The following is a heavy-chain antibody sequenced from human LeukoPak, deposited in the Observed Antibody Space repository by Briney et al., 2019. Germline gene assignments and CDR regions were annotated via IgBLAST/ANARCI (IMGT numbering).Heavy chain of an antibody. V-gene: IGHV3-23*01. D-gene: IGHD6-13*01. J-gene: IGHJ6*03. Sequence: GGSLRLSCAASGFTFRSYAMSWVRQAPGKGLEWFSTISGSGDGIYYADSVKGRFAISRDNSKNTLYLQMNRLRDEDTAVYYCARGSSSNSNFYMDVWGKGTTVTVSS. CDR3: ARGSSSNSNFYMDV. CDR2: ISGSGDGI. CDR1: GFTFRSYA.